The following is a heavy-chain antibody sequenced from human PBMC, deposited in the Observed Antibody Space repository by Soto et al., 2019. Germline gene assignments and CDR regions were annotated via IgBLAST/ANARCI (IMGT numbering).Heavy chain of an antibody. Sequence: PSETLSLTCTVSGGSISIGGYYWSWIGQHPGKGLEWIGYSYYSGSTYYNPSLKSRVTISVGTSKNQFSLKLSSVTAADTAVYYCTNYYGSGSDDWFDPWGKGTLVTVSS. CDR2: SYYSGST. V-gene: IGHV4-31*03. CDR3: TNYYGSGSDDWFDP. J-gene: IGHJ5*02. D-gene: IGHD3-10*01. CDR1: GGSISIGGYY.